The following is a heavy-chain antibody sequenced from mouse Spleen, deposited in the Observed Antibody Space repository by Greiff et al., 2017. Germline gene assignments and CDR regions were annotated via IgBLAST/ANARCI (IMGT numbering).Heavy chain of an antibody. CDR3: TTWFRYAMDY. D-gene: IGHD2-2*01. CDR2: IDPENGDT. J-gene: IGHJ4*01. Sequence: EVQRVESGAELVRPGASVKLSCTASGFNIKDDYMHWVKQRPEQGLEWIGWIDPENGDTEYASKFQGKATITADTSSNTAYLQLSSLTSEDTAVYYCTTWFRYAMDYWGQGTLVTVSA. V-gene: IGHV14-4*01. CDR1: GFNIKDDY.